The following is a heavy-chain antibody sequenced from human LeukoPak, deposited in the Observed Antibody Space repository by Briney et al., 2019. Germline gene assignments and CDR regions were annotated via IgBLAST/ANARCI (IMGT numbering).Heavy chain of an antibody. J-gene: IGHJ6*03. CDR1: GFTFSSYA. Sequence: GGSLRLSCAASGFTFSSYAMSWVRQAPGKGLEWVSTISGSGGSTYYADSVKGRFTISRDNSKNTLYLQMNSLRAEDTAVYYCARDGERLLWGYYYYYMDVWGKGTTVTVSS. CDR3: ARDGERLLWGYYYYYMDV. V-gene: IGHV3-23*01. D-gene: IGHD3-3*01. CDR2: ISGSGGST.